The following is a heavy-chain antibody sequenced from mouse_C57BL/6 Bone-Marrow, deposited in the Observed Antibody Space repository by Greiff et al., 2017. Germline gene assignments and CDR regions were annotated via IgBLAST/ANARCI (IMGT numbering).Heavy chain of an antibody. CDR1: GFTFSSYG. CDR2: ISSGGSYT. V-gene: IGHV5-6*02. CDR3: ARRGDDYDERPYFDY. D-gene: IGHD2-4*01. J-gene: IGHJ2*01. Sequence: EAKLVESGGDLVKPGGSLKLSCAASGFTFSSYGMSWVRQTPDKRLEWVATISSGGSYTYYPDSVKGRFTISRDNAKNTLYLQMSSLKSEDTAMYYCARRGDDYDERPYFDYWGQGTTLTVSS.